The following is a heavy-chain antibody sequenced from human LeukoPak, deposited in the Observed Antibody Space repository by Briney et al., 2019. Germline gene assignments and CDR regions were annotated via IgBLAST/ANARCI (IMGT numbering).Heavy chain of an antibody. CDR2: INPNSGGT. Sequence: ASVKVSCKASGYTFTGYYMHWVRQAPGQGLEWVGWINPNSGGTNYAQKFQGRVTMTRDTSISTAYMELSRLRSDDTAVYYCASNTLSSPWFDPWGQGTLVTVSS. CDR1: GYTFTGYY. CDR3: ASNTLSSPWFDP. J-gene: IGHJ5*02. V-gene: IGHV1-2*02. D-gene: IGHD6-6*01.